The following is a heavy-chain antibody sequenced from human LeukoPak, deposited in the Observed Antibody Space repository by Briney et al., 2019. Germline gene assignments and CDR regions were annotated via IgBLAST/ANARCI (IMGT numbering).Heavy chain of an antibody. D-gene: IGHD5-24*01. CDR3: ARVVDHGYSDY. Sequence: SETLSLTCTVSGGSISSYFWSWIRQPPGKGLEWIGYIYYSGSTNYNPSLKSRVTMSVDTSKNQFSLKLSSVTAADTAVYYCARVVDHGYSDYWGLGTLVTVSS. V-gene: IGHV4-59*08. CDR2: IYYSGST. CDR1: GGSISSYF. J-gene: IGHJ4*02.